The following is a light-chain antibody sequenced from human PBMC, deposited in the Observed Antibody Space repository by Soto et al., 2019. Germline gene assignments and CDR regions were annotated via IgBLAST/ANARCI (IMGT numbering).Light chain of an antibody. V-gene: IGLV2-14*01. Sequence: QSALTQPASVSGSPGQSITISCTGTSSDVGGYNYVSWYQQHPDKAPKLMIYEVSNRPSGVSSRFSGSKSGNTAALTISVLHPEAEAAYYCSAYTSSSTRVFRGGTKLTVL. CDR2: EVS. CDR1: SSDVGGYNY. CDR3: SAYTSSSTRV. J-gene: IGLJ3*02.